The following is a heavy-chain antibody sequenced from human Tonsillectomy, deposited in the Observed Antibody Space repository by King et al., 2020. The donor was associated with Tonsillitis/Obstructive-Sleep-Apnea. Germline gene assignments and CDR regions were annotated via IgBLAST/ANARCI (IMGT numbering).Heavy chain of an antibody. Sequence: QLQESGPGLVKPSETLSLTCTVSGGSISSYYWSWIRQPPGKGLEWVGNIYYSGSTNYHPSLKSRVTISLDTSKKQFSLKLSSVTTADSAVYYCARDRPYSSSWYAIDYWGQGTLVTVSS. V-gene: IGHV4-59*01. CDR3: ARDRPYSSSWYAIDY. D-gene: IGHD6-13*01. J-gene: IGHJ4*02. CDR2: IYYSGST. CDR1: GGSISSYY.